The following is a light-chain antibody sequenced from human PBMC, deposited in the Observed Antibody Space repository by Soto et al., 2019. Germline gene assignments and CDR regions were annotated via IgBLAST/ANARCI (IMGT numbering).Light chain of an antibody. CDR2: EVS. Sequence: QSVLTQPPSVSGSPGKSVTISCPGNSSDVGSYNRVSWYQQPPGTAPKLMIYEVSNRPSGVPDRFSGSKSGNTASLTISGLHAVDEADYYCSLYTSSSLYVFGTGTKVTVL. V-gene: IGLV2-18*01. J-gene: IGLJ1*01. CDR3: SLYTSSSLYV. CDR1: SSDVGSYNR.